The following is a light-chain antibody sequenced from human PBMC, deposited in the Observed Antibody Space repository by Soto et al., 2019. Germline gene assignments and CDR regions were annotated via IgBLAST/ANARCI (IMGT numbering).Light chain of an antibody. CDR1: SSNIGNNY. J-gene: IGLJ3*02. CDR3: GTWDSSLSVAV. Sequence: QSVLTQPPSVSAAPGQKVTISCSGSSSNIGNNYVSWYQQLPGTAPKLLVYEINKRPSGIPDRFSGSKSGTSATLGITGLQTGDEADYYCGTWDSSLSVAVFGGGTKLTVL. V-gene: IGLV1-51*02. CDR2: EIN.